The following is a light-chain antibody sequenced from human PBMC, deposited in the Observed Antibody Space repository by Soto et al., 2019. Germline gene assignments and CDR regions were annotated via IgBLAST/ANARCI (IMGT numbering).Light chain of an antibody. CDR1: SSDIGAYNS. CDR3: SSRTPSNPYV. Sequence: QSALTQPASVSGSPGQSITISCTGTSSDIGAYNSVSWYQQHPGKAPKLMIYEVSNRPSGVSNRFSASKSGNTASLTISGLQAEDEADYYCSSRTPSNPYVFGTGTKLTFL. CDR2: EVS. V-gene: IGLV2-14*01. J-gene: IGLJ1*01.